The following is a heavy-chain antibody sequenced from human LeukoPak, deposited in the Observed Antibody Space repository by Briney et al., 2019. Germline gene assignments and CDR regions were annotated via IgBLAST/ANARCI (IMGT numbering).Heavy chain of an antibody. CDR2: INEDGRHK. Sequence: GGSLRLSCTASGFSFTTYWMAWVRQAPGRGLEWVANINEDGRHKNYLDSVKGRFTISRDYTKNSVYLQMNSLRAEDTAVYYCARDPPHRFTMIEKDSWGQGILVTVSS. CDR1: GFSFTTYW. V-gene: IGHV3-7*01. CDR3: ARDPPHRFTMIEKDS. J-gene: IGHJ4*02. D-gene: IGHD3-22*01.